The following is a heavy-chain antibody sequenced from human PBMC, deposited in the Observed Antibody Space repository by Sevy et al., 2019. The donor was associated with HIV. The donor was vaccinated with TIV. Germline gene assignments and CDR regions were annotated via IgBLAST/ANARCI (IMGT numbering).Heavy chain of an antibody. CDR1: GLTFSSDS. CDR3: ARDVDTPFVRSFDS. CDR2: ISSSSRTI. V-gene: IGHV3-48*02. Sequence: GGSLRLSCVVSGLTFSSDSMNWVRQAPGKGLEWLAYISSSSRTIYYADSVEGRFTISRDNDKKSVFLQMKNLRDEDSATYYCARDVDTPFVRSFDSWGQGTLVTVSS. J-gene: IGHJ4*02. D-gene: IGHD5-18*01.